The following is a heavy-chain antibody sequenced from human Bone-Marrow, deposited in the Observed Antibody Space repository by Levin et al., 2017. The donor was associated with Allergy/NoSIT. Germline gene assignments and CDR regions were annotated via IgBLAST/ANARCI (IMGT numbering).Heavy chain of an antibody. CDR2: IYYSGAT. CDR1: GGSITSYY. J-gene: IGHJ6*02. Sequence: PGGSLRLSCTVSGGSITSYYWSWIRQPPGKGLEWIGYIYYSGATNYNPSLKSRVSISVETSKNQFSLKLTSVTAADAAVYYCARLPEMDFGGYYNYGMDVWGQGTTVTVSS. CDR3: ARLPEMDFGGYYNYGMDV. V-gene: IGHV4-59*12. D-gene: IGHD3-3*01.